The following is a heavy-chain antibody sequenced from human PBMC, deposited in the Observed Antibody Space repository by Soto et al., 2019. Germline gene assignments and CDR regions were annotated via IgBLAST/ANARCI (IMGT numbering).Heavy chain of an antibody. Sequence: PGGSLRLSCAASGFTFSSYAMHWVRQAPGKGLEWVAVISYDGSNKYYADSVKGRFTISRDNSKNTLYLQMNSLRAEDTAVYYCARDSGDSSGYSDYFDYWGQGTLVTVSS. CDR2: ISYDGSNK. D-gene: IGHD3-22*01. V-gene: IGHV3-30-3*01. CDR1: GFTFSSYA. J-gene: IGHJ4*02. CDR3: ARDSGDSSGYSDYFDY.